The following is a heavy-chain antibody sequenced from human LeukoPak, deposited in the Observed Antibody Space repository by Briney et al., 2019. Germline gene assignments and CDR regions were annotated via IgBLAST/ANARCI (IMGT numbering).Heavy chain of an antibody. CDR2: IYTSGST. V-gene: IGHV4-4*07. CDR1: GVSISSYY. CDR3: ARGVAGTGEDYFDY. Sequence: SETLSLTCTVSGVSISSYYLSWIRQPAGKGLEWIGRIYTSGSTNYNPSLKSRGTMSVDTSKNQFSLKLSSVTAADTAVYYCARGVAGTGEDYFDYWGQGTLVTVSS. D-gene: IGHD6-19*01. J-gene: IGHJ4*02.